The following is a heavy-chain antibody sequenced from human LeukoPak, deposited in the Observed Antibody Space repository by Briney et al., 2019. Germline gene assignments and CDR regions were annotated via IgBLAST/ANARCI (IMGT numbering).Heavy chain of an antibody. V-gene: IGHV4-34*01. CDR3: ARVRIYCSSTSCYTTTRAEYFQH. Sequence: PSETLSLTCAVYGGSFSGHYWSWIRQPPGKGLEWIGEINHSGSTNYNPSLKSRVTISVDTSKNQFSLKLSSVTAADTAVYYCARVRIYCSSTSCYTTTRAEYFQHWGQGTLVTVSS. CDR2: INHSGST. D-gene: IGHD2-2*02. CDR1: GGSFSGHY. J-gene: IGHJ1*01.